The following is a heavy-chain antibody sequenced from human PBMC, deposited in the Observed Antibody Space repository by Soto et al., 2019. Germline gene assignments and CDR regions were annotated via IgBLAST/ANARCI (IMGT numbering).Heavy chain of an antibody. J-gene: IGHJ4*02. Sequence: QVQLVESGGALVKPGGSLRLSCADSGFTFSDYFMTWIRQAPGEGLEWVAYISTSARIINYADSVKGRFTISRDNAKNSLYLQMNSLRAEDTAVYFCAREYSAYHYHVDFWGQGTVVTVSS. CDR1: GFTFSDYF. CDR2: ISTSARII. D-gene: IGHD4-4*01. CDR3: AREYSAYHYHVDF. V-gene: IGHV3-11*01.